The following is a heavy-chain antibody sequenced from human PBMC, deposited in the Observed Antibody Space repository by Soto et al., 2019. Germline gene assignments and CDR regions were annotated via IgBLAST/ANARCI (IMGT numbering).Heavy chain of an antibody. D-gene: IGHD2-21*02. V-gene: IGHV3-30*18. CDR1: GFTFSSCG. CDR2: ISYDGSNK. Sequence: PGGSLRLSCAASGFTFSSCGMHWVRQAPGKGLEWVAVISYDGSNKYYADSVKGRFTISRDNSKNTLYLQMNSLRAEDTAVYYCAKSTDIVVVTATLPDYWGQGTLVTVSS. CDR3: AKSTDIVVVTATLPDY. J-gene: IGHJ4*02.